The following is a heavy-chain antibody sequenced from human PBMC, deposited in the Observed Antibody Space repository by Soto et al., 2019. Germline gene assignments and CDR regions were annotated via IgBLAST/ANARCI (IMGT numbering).Heavy chain of an antibody. CDR1: GASISSGY. Sequence: SETLSLTCTVSGASISSGYWSWIRQSPGKGLEWIGYIYYDGRTYYNPSLGSRVTISVDTSKNQFSLKLSSVTAADTAVYYCARRGSGSGSYWFDPWGQGTLVTVSS. J-gene: IGHJ5*02. CDR3: ARRGSGSGSYWFDP. V-gene: IGHV4-59*08. CDR2: IYYDGRT. D-gene: IGHD3-10*01.